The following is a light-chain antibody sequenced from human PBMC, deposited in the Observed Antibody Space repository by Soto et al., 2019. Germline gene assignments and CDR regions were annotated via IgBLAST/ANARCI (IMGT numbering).Light chain of an antibody. J-gene: IGKJ5*01. CDR3: QQYGSSPPIT. V-gene: IGKV3-20*01. CDR1: QSVSSSY. Sequence: EIVLTQSPGTMSLSLGERPTLSCRASQSVSSSYLAWYQQKPGQAPRLLIYGASSRATGIPDRFSGSGSGTDFTLTISRLEPEDFAVYYCQQYGSSPPITFGQGTRLEIK. CDR2: GAS.